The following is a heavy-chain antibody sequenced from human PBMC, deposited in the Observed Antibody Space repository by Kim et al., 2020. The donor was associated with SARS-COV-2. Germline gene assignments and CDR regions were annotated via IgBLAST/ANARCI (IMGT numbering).Heavy chain of an antibody. CDR2: ISSSSSYI. J-gene: IGHJ6*02. CDR3: ARALSDTIFGVVIMEGYYYGMDV. Sequence: GGSLRLSCAASGFTFSSYSMNWVRQAPGKGLEWVSSISSSSSYIYYADSVKGRFTISRDNAKNSLYLQMNSLRAEDTTVYYCARALSDTIFGVVIMEGYYYGMDVWGQGTTVTVSS. D-gene: IGHD3-3*01. CDR1: GFTFSSYS. V-gene: IGHV3-21*01.